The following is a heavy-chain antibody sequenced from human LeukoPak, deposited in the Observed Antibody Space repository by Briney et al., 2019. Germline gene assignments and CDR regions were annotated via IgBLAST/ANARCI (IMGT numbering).Heavy chain of an antibody. CDR1: GFTFSSYA. Sequence: GGSLRLSCAASGFTFSSYAMSWVRQAPGKGLEWVSAISGSGGSTYYADSVKGRFTISRDNSKNTLYLQMNSLRAEDTAVYYCARHSSDYYYFDYWGQGTLVTVSS. CDR3: ARHSSDYYYFDY. CDR2: ISGSGGST. V-gene: IGHV3-23*01. D-gene: IGHD6-19*01. J-gene: IGHJ4*02.